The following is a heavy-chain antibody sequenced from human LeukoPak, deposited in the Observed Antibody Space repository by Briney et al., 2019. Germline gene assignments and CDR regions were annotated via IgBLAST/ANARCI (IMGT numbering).Heavy chain of an antibody. J-gene: IGHJ6*03. Sequence: PGGSLRLSCAASGFTFSSYVMHWVRQAPGKGLVWVSRINSDGSSTTYADSVKGRFTISRDNAKNTLSLQMNSLRAEDTAVYYCARAHSSGWYNDYYYYMDVWGKGTTVTVSS. D-gene: IGHD6-19*01. CDR1: GFTFSSYV. V-gene: IGHV3-74*01. CDR2: INSDGSST. CDR3: ARAHSSGWYNDYYYYMDV.